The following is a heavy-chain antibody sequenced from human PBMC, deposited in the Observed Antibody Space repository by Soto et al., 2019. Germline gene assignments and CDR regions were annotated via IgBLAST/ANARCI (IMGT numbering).Heavy chain of an antibody. J-gene: IGHJ5*02. CDR3: ARSRDYISWFDP. CDR2: IYYSGSN. D-gene: IGHD4-4*01. Sequence: ADTLSLTCSMSGGSISSYYSSWFRKPPGKGLEWMVYIYYSGSNNYNPSLQSRVNISVDTSKNKFSMKLSSVTGADTAVYYCARSRDYISWFDPWGQGTLVTVS. V-gene: IGHV4-59*07. CDR1: GGSISSYY.